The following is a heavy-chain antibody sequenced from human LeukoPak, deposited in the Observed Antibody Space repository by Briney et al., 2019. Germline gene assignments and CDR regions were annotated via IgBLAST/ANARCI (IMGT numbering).Heavy chain of an antibody. CDR2: ISYDGSNI. J-gene: IGHJ4*02. CDR1: GFTFSSYA. V-gene: IGHV3-30-3*01. Sequence: QTGGSLRLSCAASGFTFSSYAIHWVRQAPGKGLEWVAVISYDGSNIFYADSVKGRFTISRDNSKNTLYLQMNSLRAEDTAVYYCASIRSPRRVDPFDYWGQGTLVTVSS. CDR3: ASIRSPRRVDPFDY. D-gene: IGHD5-12*01.